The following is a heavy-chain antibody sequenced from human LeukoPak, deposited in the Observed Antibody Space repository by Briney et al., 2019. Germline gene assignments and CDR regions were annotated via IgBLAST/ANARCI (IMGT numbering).Heavy chain of an antibody. CDR2: IEYSGGSA. J-gene: IGHJ4*02. CDR3: TRNRGWYGIS. CDR1: GFTLSSYE. D-gene: IGHD6-19*01. V-gene: IGHV3-23*01. Sequence: PGGSLRLSCTVSGFTLSSYEMSWIRQAPGKGLEWVSSIEYSGGSAYYADSVKGRFTISRDDSKNTLYLQLSSLRAEDTAVYYCTRNRGWYGISWGQGTLVIVSS.